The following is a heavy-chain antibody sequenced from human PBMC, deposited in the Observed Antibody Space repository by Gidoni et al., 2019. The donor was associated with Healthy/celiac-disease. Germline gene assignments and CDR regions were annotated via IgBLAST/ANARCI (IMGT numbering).Heavy chain of an antibody. J-gene: IGHJ4*02. CDR3: ARRSVDSYGPALDY. CDR2: IYYSGST. V-gene: IGHV4-59*01. CDR1: GRSISSYY. Sequence: QVQLQESGPGLVKLSETLSLTCTVAGRSISSYYWSWRRQPPGKGLEWLGYIYYSGSTNYNPSLKSRVTISVDTSKNQFSLKLSSVTAADTAVYYCARRSVDSYGPALDYWGQGTLVTVSS. D-gene: IGHD5-18*01.